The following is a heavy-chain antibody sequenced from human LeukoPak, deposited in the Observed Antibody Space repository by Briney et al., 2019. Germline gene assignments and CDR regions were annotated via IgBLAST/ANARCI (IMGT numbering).Heavy chain of an antibody. V-gene: IGHV3-21*01. CDR1: GFTFSSYS. Sequence: GGSLRLSCAASGFTFSSYSMNWVRQAPGKGLEWVSSISSSSSYIYYADSVKGRFTISRDNAKNSLYLQMNSLRAEDTAVYYCASTVIPYCSGGSCYTVWGQGTLVTVSS. CDR2: ISSSSSYI. CDR3: ASTVIPYCSGGSCYTV. D-gene: IGHD2-15*01. J-gene: IGHJ4*02.